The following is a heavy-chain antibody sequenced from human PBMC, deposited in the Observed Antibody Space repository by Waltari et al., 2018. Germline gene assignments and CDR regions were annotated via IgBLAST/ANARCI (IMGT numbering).Heavy chain of an antibody. CDR1: GGSISSHY. D-gene: IGHD2-15*01. V-gene: IGHV4-59*11. Sequence: QVQLQESGPGLVKPSETLSLTCTVSGGSISSHYWSWIRQPPGKGLEWIGYIYYSGSTNYNPSLKSRVTISVDTSKNQFSLKLSSVTAADTAVYYCARVPSQGLCSGGSCYFDYWGQGTLVTVSS. CDR2: IYYSGST. CDR3: ARVPSQGLCSGGSCYFDY. J-gene: IGHJ4*02.